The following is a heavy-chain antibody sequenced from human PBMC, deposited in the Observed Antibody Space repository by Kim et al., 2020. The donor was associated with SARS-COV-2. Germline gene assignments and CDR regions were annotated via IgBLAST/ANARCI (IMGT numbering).Heavy chain of an antibody. Sequence: GGSLRLSCAASGFTFSDYYMSWIRQAPGKGLEWVSYISSSSSYTNYADSVKGRFTISRDNAKNSLYLQMNSLRAEDTAVYYCARIGYSYLSFRSPLRENWFDPWGQGTLVTVSS. CDR3: ARIGYSYLSFRSPLRENWFDP. CDR2: ISSSSSYT. CDR1: GFTFSDYY. J-gene: IGHJ5*02. D-gene: IGHD5-18*01. V-gene: IGHV3-11*03.